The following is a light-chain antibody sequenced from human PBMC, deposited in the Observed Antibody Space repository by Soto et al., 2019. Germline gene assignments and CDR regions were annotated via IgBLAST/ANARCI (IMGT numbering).Light chain of an antibody. CDR3: QQYNSYRT. CDR1: QSISSW. J-gene: IGKJ1*01. Sequence: QVTQSPSTLSASVGDRVTITCRARQSISSWLAWYQQKPGKAPNLLIYKASSLESGVPSRFSGSGSGTEFTLTISSLQPDDFVTYYCQQYNSYRTFGQGTKVDNK. CDR2: KAS. V-gene: IGKV1-5*03.